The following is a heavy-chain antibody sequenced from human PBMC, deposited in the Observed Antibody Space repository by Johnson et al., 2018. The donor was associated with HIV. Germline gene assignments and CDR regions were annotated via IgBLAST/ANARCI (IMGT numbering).Heavy chain of an antibody. J-gene: IGHJ3*02. CDR1: GFTFSDYY. V-gene: IGHV3-11*01. CDR3: AKFGCSGGSCYSVMADAYDI. D-gene: IGHD2-15*01. Sequence: QVQLVESGGGLVKPGGSLRLSCAASGFTFSDYYMSWIRQAPGKGLEWVSYISSSGSTIYYADSVKGRFTISRDNAKNSLYLQMNSLRAEDTAVYYCAKFGCSGGSCYSVMADAYDIWGQGTMVTVSS. CDR2: ISSSGSTI.